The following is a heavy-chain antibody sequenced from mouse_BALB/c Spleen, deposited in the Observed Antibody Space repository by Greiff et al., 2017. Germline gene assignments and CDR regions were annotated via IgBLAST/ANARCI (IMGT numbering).Heavy chain of an antibody. D-gene: IGHD2-4*01. J-gene: IGHJ4*01. CDR3: ARDDYDVGYAMDY. Sequence: VKLQESGPGLVAPSQSLSITCTVSGFSLTSYGVHWVRQTPGKGLEWLGVIWAGGSTNYNSALMSRLSISKDNSKSQVFLKMNSLQTDDTAMYYCARDDYDVGYAMDYWGQGTSVTVSS. CDR1: GFSLTSYG. CDR2: IWAGGST. V-gene: IGHV2-9*02.